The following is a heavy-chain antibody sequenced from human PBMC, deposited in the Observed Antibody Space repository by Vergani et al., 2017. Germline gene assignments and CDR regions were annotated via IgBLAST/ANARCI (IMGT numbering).Heavy chain of an antibody. J-gene: IGHJ4*02. CDR1: GFTFSSYW. D-gene: IGHD1-26*01. Sequence: EVQLVESGGGLVQPGGSLRLSCAASGFTFSSYWMSWVRQAPGKGLEWVSYISSSSSTIYYADSVKGRFTISRDNAKNSLYLQMNSLRAEDTAVYYCASLGAHSGSYYALIDYWGQGTLVTVSS. CDR2: ISSSSSTI. V-gene: IGHV3-48*01. CDR3: ASLGAHSGSYYALIDY.